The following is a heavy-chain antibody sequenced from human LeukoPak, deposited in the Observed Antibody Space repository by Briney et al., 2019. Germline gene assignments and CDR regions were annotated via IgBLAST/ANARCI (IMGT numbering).Heavy chain of an antibody. CDR1: GFTFSSYS. D-gene: IGHD1-26*01. J-gene: IGHJ3*02. Sequence: GGSLRLSCAASGFTFSSYSMNWVRQAPGKGLEWVSSISSSSSYIYYADSVKGRFTISRDNAKNSLYLQMNSLRAEDTAVYYCARCTVGATFGAFDIWGQGTMVTVSS. V-gene: IGHV3-21*01. CDR3: ARCTVGATFGAFDI. CDR2: ISSSSSYI.